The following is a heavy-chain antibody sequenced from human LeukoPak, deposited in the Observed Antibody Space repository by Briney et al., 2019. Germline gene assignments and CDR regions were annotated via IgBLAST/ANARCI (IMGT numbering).Heavy chain of an antibody. Sequence: ASVKASCKASGYNFISYYMHWVRQAPGQGLEWMGIINPSGGSTSYAQKFQDRVTMTRDTSTSTVYMELSSLESEDTAVYYCAREDVVLVDAVRYYYYGMDVWGQGTTVTVSS. D-gene: IGHD2-8*01. V-gene: IGHV1-46*01. CDR3: AREDVVLVDAVRYYYYGMDV. CDR2: INPSGGST. CDR1: GYNFISYY. J-gene: IGHJ6*02.